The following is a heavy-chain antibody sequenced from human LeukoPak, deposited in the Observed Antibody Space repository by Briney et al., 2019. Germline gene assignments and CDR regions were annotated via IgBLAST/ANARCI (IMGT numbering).Heavy chain of an antibody. J-gene: IGHJ4*02. V-gene: IGHV1-2*02. CDR1: GYTFTGYF. Sequence: ASVKVSCKASGYTFTGYFLHWVQQAPGQGLEWMGWINPNNGFTNYTQKFKGRLTMTRDTSISTAYMELNRLTSDDTAVFYCARAWGSLYYFDYWGQGTLVTVSS. CDR2: INPNNGFT. D-gene: IGHD3-16*01. CDR3: ARAWGSLYYFDY.